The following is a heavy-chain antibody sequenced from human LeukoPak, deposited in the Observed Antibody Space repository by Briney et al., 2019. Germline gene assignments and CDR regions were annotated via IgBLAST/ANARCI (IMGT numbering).Heavy chain of an antibody. CDR3: ARDVSSLTSYYYYYMYV. Sequence: PGGSLRLSCAASGFTFSTYSMNWVRQAPGKGLEWISHISTTGSIYYADSVKGRFTISRDNTKKSLYLQMSSLRVEDTAVYYCARDVSSLTSYYYYYMYVWGEGTTVTVSS. D-gene: IGHD6-13*01. V-gene: IGHV3-48*04. J-gene: IGHJ6*03. CDR2: ISTTGSI. CDR1: GFTFSTYS.